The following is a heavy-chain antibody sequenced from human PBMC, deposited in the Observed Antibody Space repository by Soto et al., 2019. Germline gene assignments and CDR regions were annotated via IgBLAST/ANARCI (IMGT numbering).Heavy chain of an antibody. J-gene: IGHJ6*02. CDR3: ARPRRDYYYYYGIDV. V-gene: IGHV3-30*03. CDR1: GFTFSGYG. Sequence: QVQLVESGGGVVQPGRSLRLSCAASGFTFSGYGMHWVRQAPGKGLEWVAVISNDALNKYYADSVKGRFAISRDDSRNTLYLQMNSLRAEDSAVYYCARPRRDYYYYYGIDVWGQGTTVTVSS. CDR2: ISNDALNK.